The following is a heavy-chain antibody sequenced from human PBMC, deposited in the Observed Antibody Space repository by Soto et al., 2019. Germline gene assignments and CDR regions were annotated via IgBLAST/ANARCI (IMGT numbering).Heavy chain of an antibody. CDR2: IYYSGST. Sequence: SETLSLTCTVSGGSISSGDYYWSWIRQPPGKGLEWIGYIYYSGSTYYNPSLKSRVTISVDTSKNQFSLKLSSVTAADTAVYYCARGERITIFLDYWGQGTLVTVSS. CDR1: GGSISSGDYY. D-gene: IGHD3-9*01. CDR3: ARGERITIFLDY. J-gene: IGHJ4*02. V-gene: IGHV4-30-4*01.